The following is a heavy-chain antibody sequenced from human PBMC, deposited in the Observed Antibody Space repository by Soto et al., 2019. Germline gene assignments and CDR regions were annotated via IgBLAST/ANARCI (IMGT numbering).Heavy chain of an antibody. J-gene: IGHJ5*02. D-gene: IGHD3-10*01. CDR3: ARGVYLSLVRTGWFDP. CDR2: GYYSGST. CDR1: GTSMTGHF. Sequence: SETLSLTCTVSGTSMTGHFWTWMRQPPGKGLEWVGYGYYSGSTLYNPSLKSRVTMSLDTSKNHFSLRLSSVTSADTAVYYCARGVYLSLVRTGWFDPWGQGTLVTVSS. V-gene: IGHV4-59*11.